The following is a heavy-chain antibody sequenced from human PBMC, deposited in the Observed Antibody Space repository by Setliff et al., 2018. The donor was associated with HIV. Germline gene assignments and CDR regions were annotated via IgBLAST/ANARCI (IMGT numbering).Heavy chain of an antibody. CDR1: GFTFSSYS. CDR3: ARGVDY. V-gene: IGHV3-66*01. J-gene: IGHJ4*02. CDR2: IYSGGST. Sequence: GGSLRLSCAASGFTFSSYSMNWVRQAPGKGLEWVSVIYSGGSTYYADSVKGRFTISRDNSKNTLYLQMHSLRAEDTAVYYCARGVDYWGEGTLVTVSS.